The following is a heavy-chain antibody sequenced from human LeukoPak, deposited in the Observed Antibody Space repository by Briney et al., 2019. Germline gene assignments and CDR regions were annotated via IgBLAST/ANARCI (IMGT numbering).Heavy chain of an antibody. D-gene: IGHD4-23*01. CDR1: GYTFTSYA. CDR2: ITTNTGNP. Sequence: ASVKVSCKASGYTFTSYAMNWMRRAPGQGLEWMGWITTNTGNPTYAQGFTGRFVFSLDTSVSTAYLQISSLQTEDTAVYYCAREGYGGLIDFWGQGALVTVSS. V-gene: IGHV7-4-1*02. CDR3: AREGYGGLIDF. J-gene: IGHJ4*02.